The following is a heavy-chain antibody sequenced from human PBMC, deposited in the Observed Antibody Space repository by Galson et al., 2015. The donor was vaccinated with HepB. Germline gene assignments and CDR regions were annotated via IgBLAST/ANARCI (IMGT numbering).Heavy chain of an antibody. CDR3: ARSGIWSGYPNYYYYMDV. V-gene: IGHV1-69*10. D-gene: IGHD3-3*01. J-gene: IGHJ6*03. Sequence: SVKVSCKASGGTFSSYAISWVRQAPGQGLEWMGGIIPILGIANYAQKFQGRVTITADKSTSTAYMELSSLRSEDTAVYYCARSGIWSGYPNYYYYMDVWGKGTTVTVSS. CDR1: GGTFSSYA. CDR2: IIPILGIA.